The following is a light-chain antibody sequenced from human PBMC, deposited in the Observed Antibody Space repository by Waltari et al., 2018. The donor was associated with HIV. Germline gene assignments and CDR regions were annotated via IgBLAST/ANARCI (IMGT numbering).Light chain of an antibody. J-gene: IGLJ1*01. V-gene: IGLV2-23*02. Sequence: QSALTQPASVSGSPGQSITISCTGTSSDVGSYNLVSWYQQHPGKAPKLMIYEVSKRHSGVSNRFSASKSANTASLTISGLQAEDEADYYCCSYAGSNTHVFGTGTKVTVL. CDR2: EVS. CDR3: CSYAGSNTHV. CDR1: SSDVGSYNL.